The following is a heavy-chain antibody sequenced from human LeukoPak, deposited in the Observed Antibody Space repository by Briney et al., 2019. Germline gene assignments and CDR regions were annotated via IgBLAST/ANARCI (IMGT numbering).Heavy chain of an antibody. V-gene: IGHV3-64*01. CDR3: ARWDDSSGYYRYFGD. CDR2: ISSNGGST. Sequence: PGGSLRLSCAASGFTFSSYAMHWVRQAPGKGLEYVSAISSNGGSTYYANSVKGRFTISRDNSKNTLYLQMGSLRAEDMAVYYCARWDDSSGYYRYFGDWGQGTLVTVSS. CDR1: GFTFSSYA. D-gene: IGHD3-22*01. J-gene: IGHJ4*02.